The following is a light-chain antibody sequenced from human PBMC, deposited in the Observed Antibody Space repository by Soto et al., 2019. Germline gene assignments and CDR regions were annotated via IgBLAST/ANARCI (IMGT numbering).Light chain of an antibody. CDR1: SSDVGGYYC. J-gene: IGLJ1*01. Sequence: QSVLTQPASVSGSPGQSITISCTGTSSDVGGYYCVSWYQHHPGKAPKLMIYQVSNRPSGVSNRFSGSKSGNTASLTISGLQAEDEADYYCSSYTSSSTYVFGTGTKVTVL. CDR3: SSYTSSSTYV. CDR2: QVS. V-gene: IGLV2-14*01.